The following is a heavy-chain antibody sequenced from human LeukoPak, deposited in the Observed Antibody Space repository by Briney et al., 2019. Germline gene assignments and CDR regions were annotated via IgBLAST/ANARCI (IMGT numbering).Heavy chain of an antibody. D-gene: IGHD1-7*01. J-gene: IGHJ4*02. Sequence: PSETLSLTCTVSGGSISSYYGSWIRQPPGKGLEWIGYIYYSGSTNDNPSLKSRVTISVDTSKNQFSLKLSSVTAADTAVYYCARRGGTTPHFDYWGQGTLVTVSS. CDR3: ARRGGTTPHFDY. CDR2: IYYSGST. CDR1: GGSISSYY. V-gene: IGHV4-59*08.